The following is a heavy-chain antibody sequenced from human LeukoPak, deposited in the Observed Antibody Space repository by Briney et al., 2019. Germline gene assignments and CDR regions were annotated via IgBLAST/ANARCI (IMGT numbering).Heavy chain of an antibody. J-gene: IGHJ4*02. CDR3: ASPLITMVRGVIIWTDVY. D-gene: IGHD3-10*01. CDR1: GFTFSSYW. CDR2: INSGGSST. Sequence: GGSLRLSCAASGFTFSSYWMHWVRQAPGKGLVWVSRINSGGSSTSYADSVKGRFTISRDNAKNTLYLQMNSLRAEDTAVYYCASPLITMVRGVIIWTDVYWGQGTLVTVSS. V-gene: IGHV3-74*01.